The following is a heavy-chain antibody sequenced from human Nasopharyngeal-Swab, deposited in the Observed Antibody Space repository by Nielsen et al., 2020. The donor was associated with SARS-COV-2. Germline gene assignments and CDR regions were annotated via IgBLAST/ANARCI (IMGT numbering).Heavy chain of an antibody. CDR3: AKDGSDCSSTSCYAYWYFDL. J-gene: IGHJ2*01. CDR2: ISGSGGST. CDR1: GFTFSSYA. Sequence: GESLKISCAASGFTFSSYAMHWVRQAPGKGLEWVSAISGSGGSTYYADSVKGRFTISRDNSKNTLYLQMNSLRAEDTAVYYCAKDGSDCSSTSCYAYWYFDLWGRGTLVTVSS. V-gene: IGHV3-23*01. D-gene: IGHD2-2*01.